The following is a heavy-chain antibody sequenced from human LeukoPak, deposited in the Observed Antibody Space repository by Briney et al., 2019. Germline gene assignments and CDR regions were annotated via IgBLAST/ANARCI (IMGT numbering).Heavy chain of an antibody. CDR3: AREDSSSWFNY. CDR1: GDTFSGYY. Sequence: ASVKVSCKAFGDTFSGYYIHWVRLAPGQGLEWMGRIIPILGIANYAQKFQGRVTITADKSTSTAYMELSSLRSEDTAVYYCAREDSSSWFNYWGQGTLVTASS. J-gene: IGHJ4*02. CDR2: IIPILGIA. D-gene: IGHD6-13*01. V-gene: IGHV1-69*04.